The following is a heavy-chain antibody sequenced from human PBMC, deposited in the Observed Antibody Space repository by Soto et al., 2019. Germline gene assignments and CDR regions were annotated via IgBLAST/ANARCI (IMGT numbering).Heavy chain of an antibody. CDR1: GVTFTSSA. J-gene: IGHJ4*02. D-gene: IGHD6-19*01. CDR2: IVVGSGNT. CDR3: AAGVSSGWPDY. V-gene: IGHV1-58*01. Sequence: ASVKVSCKACGVTFTSSAVQWVRQARGQRLEWIGWIVVGSGNTNYAQKFQEGVTITRDMSTSTAYMELSSLRSEDTAVYYCAAGVSSGWPDYWGQGTLVTVSS.